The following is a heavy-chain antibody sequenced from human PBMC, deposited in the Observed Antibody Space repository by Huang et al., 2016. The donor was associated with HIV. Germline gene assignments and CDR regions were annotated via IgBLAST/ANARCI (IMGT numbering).Heavy chain of an antibody. J-gene: IGHJ4*02. Sequence: QVQLVQSGAEVKKPGASVKVSCKASGYTFTHFAMHGVRQAPGQRLEWMGRIDTDKSDTGYSQRCQGRLTITRDTSASTAYMELSSLRSEDTAVYYCARDPHVFGAGPFFDCWGQGTLVTVSS. CDR1: GYTFTHFA. CDR2: IDTDKSDT. D-gene: IGHD3-10*01. CDR3: ARDPHVFGAGPFFDC. V-gene: IGHV1-3*04.